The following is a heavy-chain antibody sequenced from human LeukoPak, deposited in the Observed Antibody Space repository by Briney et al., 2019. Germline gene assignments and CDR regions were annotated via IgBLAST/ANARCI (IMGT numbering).Heavy chain of an antibody. D-gene: IGHD6-13*01. CDR3: ARGHSSSWYEVLTYDY. J-gene: IGHJ4*02. CDR2: IIPIFGTA. V-gene: IGHV1-69*06. Sequence: SVKVSCKASAGTFSSYAISWVRQAPGQGLEWMGGIIPIFGTANYAQKFQGRVTITADKSTSTAYMELSSLRSEDTAVYYCARGHSSSWYEVLTYDYWGQGTLVTVSS. CDR1: AGTFSSYA.